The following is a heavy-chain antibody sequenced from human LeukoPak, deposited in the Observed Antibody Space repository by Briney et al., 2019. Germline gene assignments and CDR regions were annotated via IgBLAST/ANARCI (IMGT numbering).Heavy chain of an antibody. CDR3: ARAGDYNREYYFDY. V-gene: IGHV4-34*01. CDR2: ISRKECI. CDR1: GGSFIGYY. D-gene: IGHD4-17*01. J-gene: IGHJ4*02. Sequence: PSETLSLTCAGYGGSFIGYYWSWIRQRPGKGLDGSGEISRKECIHCNPCLKRRHTISVETSKNEFSVKVSSVTAADRAVYYCARAGDYNREYYFDYWGQGTLVTVSS.